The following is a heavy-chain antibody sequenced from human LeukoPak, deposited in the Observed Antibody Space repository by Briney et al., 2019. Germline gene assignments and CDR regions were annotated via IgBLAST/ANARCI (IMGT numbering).Heavy chain of an antibody. CDR3: AREGSSNGFYYFDF. V-gene: IGHV3-21*01. CDR2: ISTADTEKYI. CDR1: GFAFSDFS. J-gene: IGHJ4*02. Sequence: GGSLRLSCAASGFAFSDFSMVWVRQAPGKGLEWVSSISTADTEKYIYYVDSVKGRFTISRDDAKSSLFLHMNSLRAEDTAVYYCAREGSSNGFYYFDFWGQGTLVTVSS. D-gene: IGHD5-18*01.